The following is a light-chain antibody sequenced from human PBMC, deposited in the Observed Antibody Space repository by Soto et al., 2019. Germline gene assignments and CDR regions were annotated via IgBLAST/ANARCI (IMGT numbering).Light chain of an antibody. CDR1: SSDVGGYNY. Sequence: QSVLPQPPSASGSPGQSVAISCTGTSSDVGGYNYVSWYQQHPGKAPKLMIHEVNKRPSGVPDRFSGSKSGNTASLTVSGLQAEDEADYYCSSYAGSSNVFGTGTKLTVL. CDR3: SSYAGSSNV. CDR2: EVN. V-gene: IGLV2-8*01. J-gene: IGLJ1*01.